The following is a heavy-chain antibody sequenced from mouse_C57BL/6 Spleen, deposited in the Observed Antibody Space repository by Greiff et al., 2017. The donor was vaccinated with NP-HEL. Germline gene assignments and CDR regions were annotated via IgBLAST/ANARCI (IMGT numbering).Heavy chain of an antibody. CDR2: IDPSDSYT. CDR3: ARSGLDPDYFDY. CDR1: GYTFTSYW. D-gene: IGHD3-3*01. J-gene: IGHJ2*01. Sequence: VQLQQPGAELVKPGASVKLSCKASGYTFTSYWMQWVKQRPGQGLEWIGEIDPSDSYTNYNQKFKGKATLTVDTSSSTAYMQLSSLTSEDSAVYYCARSGLDPDYFDYWGQGTTLTVSS. V-gene: IGHV1-50*01.